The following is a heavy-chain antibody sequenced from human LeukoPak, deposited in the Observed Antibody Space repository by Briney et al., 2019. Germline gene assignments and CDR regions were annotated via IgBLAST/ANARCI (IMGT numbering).Heavy chain of an antibody. J-gene: IGHJ4*02. CDR1: GGSISSSSYY. Sequence: NPSETLSLTCTVSGGSISSSSYYWGWIRQPPGKGLEWIGSIYYSGNTYYNPSLKSRVTISVDTSKNQFSLILTSVTAADTAVYYCARQTGAGLFILPGGQGTLVTVSS. D-gene: IGHD3-3*01. CDR3: ARQTGAGLFILP. CDR2: IYYSGNT. V-gene: IGHV4-39*01.